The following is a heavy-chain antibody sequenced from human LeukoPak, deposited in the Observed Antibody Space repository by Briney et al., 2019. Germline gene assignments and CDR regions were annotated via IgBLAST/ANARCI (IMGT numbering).Heavy chain of an antibody. J-gene: IGHJ4*02. CDR3: ARDVWGVGAPRLDY. CDR2: INPNSGDT. V-gene: IGHV1-2*02. CDR1: GYTFTGYY. D-gene: IGHD3-16*01. Sequence: VAPVKVSCKASGYTFTGYYMHWVRQAPGQGLEWVGWINPNSGDTNFAQKFQGRVTMTRDTSISTAYMELSRLRSDDTAVYYCARDVWGVGAPRLDYWGQGTLVTVSS.